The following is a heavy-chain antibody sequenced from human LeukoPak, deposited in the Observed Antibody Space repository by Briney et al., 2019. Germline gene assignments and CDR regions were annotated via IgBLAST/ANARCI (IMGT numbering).Heavy chain of an antibody. J-gene: IGHJ4*02. CDR2: IYSGGST. V-gene: IGHV3-53*01. D-gene: IGHD6-19*01. Sequence: GGSLRLSCAASGFTVSSNYMSWVRQAPGKGLEWVSVIYSGGSTYYADSVKGRFTISRDNSKNTLYLQMNSLRAEDTAVYYCARDGFSSGWSPFYFDYWGQGTLVTVSS. CDR1: GFTVSSNY. CDR3: ARDGFSSGWSPFYFDY.